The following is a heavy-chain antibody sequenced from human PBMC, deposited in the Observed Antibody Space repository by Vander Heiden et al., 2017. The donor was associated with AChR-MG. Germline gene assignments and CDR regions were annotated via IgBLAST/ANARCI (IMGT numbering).Heavy chain of an antibody. CDR2: ITGSGGGT. CDR1: GFSFSNFA. J-gene: IGHJ4*02. Sequence: EVQLLDSGGDLVKPGGSMRLSCAAAGFSFSNFAMSWLRPAPGKGLEWVSSITGSGGGTWYADSVKGRFTISRDNSENTLYLQMNTLRAEDTAVYYCARKRADFDYWGQGTLVTVSS. V-gene: IGHV3-23*01. D-gene: IGHD6-25*01. CDR3: ARKRADFDY.